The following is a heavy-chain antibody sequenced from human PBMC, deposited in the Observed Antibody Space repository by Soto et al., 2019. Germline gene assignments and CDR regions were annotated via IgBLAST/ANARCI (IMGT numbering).Heavy chain of an antibody. CDR2: ISSDGTNK. J-gene: IGHJ5*01. Sequence: QVQLVESGGGVVQPGRSLRLSCAASGFTFSIYGMPWVRQSQDKGLEWVAVISSDGTNKYYADSLKGRFTISRDKSNNTLYREMNSLRAEGTAVYYCANTSVRGGLYTWFDSWGQGKLVIVSS. CDR3: ANTSVRGGLYTWFDS. D-gene: IGHD3-10*02. V-gene: IGHV3-30*18. CDR1: GFTFSIYG.